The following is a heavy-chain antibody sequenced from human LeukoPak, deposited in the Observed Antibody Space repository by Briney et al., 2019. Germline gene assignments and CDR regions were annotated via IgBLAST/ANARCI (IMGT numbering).Heavy chain of an antibody. Sequence: PSETLSLTCTVSGDSISSGGSYWSWVRQHPEKGLEWIGYIYYSGSDYYNPSLKSRVTISVDTSKNQFSLKLSSVTAADTAVYYCARVSPCSASSCHSASFDFWGQGTLVTVSS. CDR3: ARVSPCSASSCHSASFDF. J-gene: IGHJ4*02. V-gene: IGHV4-31*03. CDR2: IYYSGSD. CDR1: GDSISSGGSY. D-gene: IGHD6-13*01.